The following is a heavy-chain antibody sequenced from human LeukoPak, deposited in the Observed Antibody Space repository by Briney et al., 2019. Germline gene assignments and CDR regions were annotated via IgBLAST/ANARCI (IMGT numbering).Heavy chain of an antibody. J-gene: IGHJ4*02. Sequence: ASVKVSCKASGYTFTSYDISWVRQATGQGLEWMGWMNPNSGNAGYAQRFQGRVTMTRNNSISTAYMELTSLRSEDTAVYYCGRPLQRGSWTQRALDYWGQRTLVTVSS. D-gene: IGHD3-10*01. CDR3: GRPLQRGSWTQRALDY. CDR2: MNPNSGNA. CDR1: GYTFTSYD. V-gene: IGHV1-8*01.